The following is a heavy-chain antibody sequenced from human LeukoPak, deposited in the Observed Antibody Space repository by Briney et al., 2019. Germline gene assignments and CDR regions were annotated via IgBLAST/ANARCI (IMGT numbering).Heavy chain of an antibody. CDR2: IRGSGTIT. CDR1: GFTFSTYA. V-gene: IGHV3-23*01. Sequence: GGSLRLSCAASGFTFSTYAMNWVRQAPGKGLEWVSTIRGSGTITYYTDSVKGRFAISRDNSKSTLYLQMNSLRADDTAVYYCAKRSSDYYWGFDYWGQGTLVTVSS. CDR3: AKRSSDYYWGFDY. D-gene: IGHD3-22*01. J-gene: IGHJ4*02.